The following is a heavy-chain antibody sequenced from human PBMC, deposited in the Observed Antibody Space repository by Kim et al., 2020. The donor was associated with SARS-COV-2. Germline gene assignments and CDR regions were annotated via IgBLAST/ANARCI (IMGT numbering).Heavy chain of an antibody. D-gene: IGHD3-10*01. CDR1: GFTFSSYS. Sequence: GGSLRLSCAASGFTFSSYSMNWVRQAPGKGLEWVSSISSSSSYIYYADSVKGRFTISRDNAKNSLYLQMNSLRAEDTAVYYCARAITTMVRGVIISSDYWGQGTLVTVSS. CDR3: ARAITTMVRGVIISSDY. CDR2: ISSSSSYI. V-gene: IGHV3-21*01. J-gene: IGHJ4*02.